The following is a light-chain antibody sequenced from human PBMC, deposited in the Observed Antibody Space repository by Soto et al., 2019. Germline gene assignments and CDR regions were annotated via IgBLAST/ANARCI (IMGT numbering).Light chain of an antibody. CDR3: QQRSNWLWT. Sequence: ESVLTQSPATLSLSPGERATLSCRASQSVSSYLAWYQQQPGQAPRLLIYDASNRATGIPARFGGSGSGTDFTLTISSLEPEDFAVYYCQQRSNWLWTFGQGTKVEIK. V-gene: IGKV3-11*01. CDR1: QSVSSY. CDR2: DAS. J-gene: IGKJ1*01.